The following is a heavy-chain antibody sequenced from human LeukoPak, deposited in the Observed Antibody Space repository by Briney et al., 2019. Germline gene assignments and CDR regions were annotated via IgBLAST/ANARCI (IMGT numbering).Heavy chain of an antibody. Sequence: SQTLSVTCAISGDSVSRNSAASNWIRQSPSRCLEWLGRTYYRSKWYNDYAVSVKSRITINPDTSKNQFSLQLNSVTPEDTAVYYCTRDYDLHDAFDIWGQGTMVTVSS. CDR2: TYYRSKWYN. D-gene: IGHD3-16*01. CDR1: GDSVSRNSAA. CDR3: TRDYDLHDAFDI. V-gene: IGHV6-1*01. J-gene: IGHJ3*02.